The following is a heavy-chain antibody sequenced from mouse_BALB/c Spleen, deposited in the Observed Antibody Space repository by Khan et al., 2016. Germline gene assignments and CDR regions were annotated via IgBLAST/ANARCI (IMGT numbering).Heavy chain of an antibody. V-gene: IGHV5-6-5*01. J-gene: IGHJ2*01. CDR3: TRGMIMVVDFFDY. Sequence: EVELVESGGGLVKPGGSLKLSCAASGFTFSSYAMSWVRQTPEKRLEWVASISSGNNTYYPDSVKGRFTISRDNARNILYLQRSRMRSEYTAMQYSTRGMIMVVDFFDYWGQGTTLTVSS. CDR1: GFTFSSYA. CDR2: ISSGNNT. D-gene: IGHD1-1*02.